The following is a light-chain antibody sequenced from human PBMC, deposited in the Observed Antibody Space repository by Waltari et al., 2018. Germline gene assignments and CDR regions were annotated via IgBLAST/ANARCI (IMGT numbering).Light chain of an antibody. V-gene: IGLV2-14*03. J-gene: IGLJ2*01. CDR2: NVS. CDR3: SSFSSGSTPVV. Sequence: QSVLTQPASVSGSPGQSITISCTGTSSDVGSYNFVSWYQQHPGKAPKLIIFNVSKRPSLVSNCFSGSKSGNTSSLTISGLQAEDDADFYCSSFSSGSTPVVFGGGTMLTVL. CDR1: SSDVGSYNF.